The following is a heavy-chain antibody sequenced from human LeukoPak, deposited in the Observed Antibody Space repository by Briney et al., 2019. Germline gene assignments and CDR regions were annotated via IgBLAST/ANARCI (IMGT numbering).Heavy chain of an antibody. J-gene: IGHJ4*02. D-gene: IGHD3-10*01. Sequence: GGSLRLSCAASGFTFSSYAMSWVRQAPGKGLEWVSAISGSGGSTYYADSVKGRFTISRDNSKNTLYLQMHSLRAEDTAVYYCAKVRYGSGSYYPPFDYWGQGTLVTVSS. CDR2: ISGSGGST. CDR3: AKVRYGSGSYYPPFDY. CDR1: GFTFSSYA. V-gene: IGHV3-23*01.